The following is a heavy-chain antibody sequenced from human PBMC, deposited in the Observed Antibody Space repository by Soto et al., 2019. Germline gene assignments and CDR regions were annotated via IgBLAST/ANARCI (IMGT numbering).Heavy chain of an antibody. CDR1: GYTFTSYD. Sequence: QVQLVQSGAEVKKPGASVKVSCKASGYTFTSYDINWVRQATGQGFEYLGWMNPNSGNTGYVKKFQGRVTMTRDTSMSTAYMELSSLRSDDTAVYYCARCIKYGDYSRWFDPWGPGTLVTVSS. V-gene: IGHV1-8*01. J-gene: IGHJ5*02. CDR3: ARCIKYGDYSRWFDP. D-gene: IGHD4-17*01. CDR2: MNPNSGNT.